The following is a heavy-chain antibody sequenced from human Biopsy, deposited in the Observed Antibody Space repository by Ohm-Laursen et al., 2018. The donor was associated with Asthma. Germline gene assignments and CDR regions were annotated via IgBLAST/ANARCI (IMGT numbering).Heavy chain of an antibody. D-gene: IGHD1-14*01. V-gene: IGHV4-39*01. CDR3: ARHWSGTGWEDVHNWFDP. CDR2: VYCSGDS. J-gene: IGHJ5*02. CDR1: GASITTPNY. Sequence: SDTLSLTCTVSGASITTPNYWAWIRQPPGRGLEWLGSVYCSGDSFYTSSLMSRLAMSVDTSRSQFSLRLTSVTAADTGVYYCARHWSGTGWEDVHNWFDPWGPGTVVTVSS.